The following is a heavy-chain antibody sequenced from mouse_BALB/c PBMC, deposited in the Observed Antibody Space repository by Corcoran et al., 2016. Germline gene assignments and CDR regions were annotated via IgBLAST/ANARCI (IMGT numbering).Heavy chain of an antibody. CDR1: GFSLSTSGMG. Sequence: QVTLKESGPGILQPSQTLSLTCSFSGFSLSTSGMGVSWIRQPSGKGLEWLAHIYWDDDKRYNPSLKSRLTISKDTSSNQVFLKITSVDTADTPTYSGAGREPYDGSPFAYWGQGILFMASA. D-gene: IGHD2-3*01. CDR2: IYWDDDK. J-gene: IGHJ3*01. V-gene: IGHV8-12*01. CDR3: AGREPYDGSPFAY.